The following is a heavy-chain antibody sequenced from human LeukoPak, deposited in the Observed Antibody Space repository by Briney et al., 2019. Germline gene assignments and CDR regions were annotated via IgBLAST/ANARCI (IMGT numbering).Heavy chain of an antibody. V-gene: IGHV1-8*01. Sequence: ASVKVSCKASGYTFTSYDINWVRLATGQGLEWMGWMNPNSGNTGYAQKFQGRVTMTRNTSISTVYMELSSLRSEDTAVYYCARDNGGTAMTYYYYYYYMDVWGTGTTVTISS. D-gene: IGHD5-18*01. J-gene: IGHJ6*03. CDR3: ARDNGGTAMTYYYYYYYMDV. CDR1: GYTFTSYD. CDR2: MNPNSGNT.